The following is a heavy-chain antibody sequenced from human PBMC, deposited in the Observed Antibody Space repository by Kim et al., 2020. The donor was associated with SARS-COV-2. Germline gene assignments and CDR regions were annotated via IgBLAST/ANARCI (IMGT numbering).Heavy chain of an antibody. Sequence: ADSLKGRLNISRNNAKNSLYLQMNSLRAEDTAVYYCARRGDYYDSSGFDYWGQGTLVTVSS. J-gene: IGHJ4*02. D-gene: IGHD3-22*01. CDR3: ARRGDYYDSSGFDY. V-gene: IGHV3-11*04.